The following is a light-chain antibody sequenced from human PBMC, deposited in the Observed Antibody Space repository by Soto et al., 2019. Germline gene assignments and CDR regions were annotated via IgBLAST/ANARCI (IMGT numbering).Light chain of an antibody. Sequence: EIVLSQSPGTLSLSPGETATLSCRASQTVNSDYLAWFQHSPGQAPRFLLFATSRRATDIPDRFSGSGSGTDFTLAIRRLEPEDFAVYYWHQFGYSPRTFGKGTKV. J-gene: IGKJ1*01. CDR1: QTVNSDY. V-gene: IGKV3-20*01. CDR3: HQFGYSPRT. CDR2: ATS.